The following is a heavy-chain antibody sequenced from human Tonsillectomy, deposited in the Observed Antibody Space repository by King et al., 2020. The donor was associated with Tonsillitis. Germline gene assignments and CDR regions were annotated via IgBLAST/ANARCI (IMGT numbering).Heavy chain of an antibody. CDR2: ISDNGGII. D-gene: IGHD1-1*01. CDR1: GFSFSDYA. V-gene: IGHV3-64D*06. Sequence: VQLVESGGGLVQPGGSLRLSCSASGFSFSDYAMHWVRQATGKGLEYVSGISDNGGIIYNADSVKGRCAISRDNSKNTVYLQMSSLRAEDTAVYYCTTTGDFWGQGILVTVSS. CDR3: TTTGDF. J-gene: IGHJ4*02.